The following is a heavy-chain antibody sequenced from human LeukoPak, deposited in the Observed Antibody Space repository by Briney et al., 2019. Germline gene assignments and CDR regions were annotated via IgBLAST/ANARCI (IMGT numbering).Heavy chain of an antibody. V-gene: IGHV4-59*01. J-gene: IGHJ3*02. Sequence: SETLSLTCTVSGGSISSYYWSWIRQPPGKGLEWIGYIYYSGSANYNPSLKSRVTISVDTSKNQFSLKLSSVTAADTAVYYCARDRTPYSSGWYKDAFDIWGQGTMVTVSS. CDR1: GGSISSYY. D-gene: IGHD6-19*01. CDR2: IYYSGSA. CDR3: ARDRTPYSSGWYKDAFDI.